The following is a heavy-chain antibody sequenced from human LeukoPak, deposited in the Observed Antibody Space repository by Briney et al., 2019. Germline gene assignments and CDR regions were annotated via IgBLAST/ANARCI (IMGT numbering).Heavy chain of an antibody. J-gene: IGHJ4*02. CDR1: GFTFSSYG. CDR3: ARGDYYDSSGYYYIYFDY. V-gene: IGHV3-30*02. CDR2: IRYDGSNK. D-gene: IGHD3-22*01. Sequence: GGSLRLSCAASGFTFSSYGMHWVRQAPGKGLEWVAFIRYDGSNKYYADSVKGRFTISRDNSKNTLYLQMNSLSAEDTAVYYCARGDYYDSSGYYYIYFDYWGQGTLVTVSS.